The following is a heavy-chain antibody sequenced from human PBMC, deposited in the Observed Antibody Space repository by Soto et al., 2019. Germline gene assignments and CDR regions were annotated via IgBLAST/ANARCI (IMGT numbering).Heavy chain of an antibody. CDR2: ISGSGGNT. CDR1: GFIFNAYA. CDR3: AGVDYGFGHSLDY. J-gene: IGHJ4*02. D-gene: IGHD4-17*01. Sequence: EVQLLESGGGIVQPGGSLRLSCAASGFIFNAYAMTWVRQAPGKGLEWVSAISGSGGNTYYAGSVKGRFTISRDNSRDRVDLQMNGLRPEDKAVDYCAGVDYGFGHSLDYWGQGILVTVSS. V-gene: IGHV3-23*01.